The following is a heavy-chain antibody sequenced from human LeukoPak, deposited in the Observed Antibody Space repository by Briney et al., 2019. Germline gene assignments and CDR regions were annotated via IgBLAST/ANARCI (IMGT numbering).Heavy chain of an antibody. V-gene: IGHV5-51*01. CDR3: ARQSSDGSGSYYRWTYYYYGMDV. CDR2: IYPGDSDT. D-gene: IGHD3-10*01. CDR1: GYIFTSYW. J-gene: IGHJ6*02. Sequence: GESLKISCKGSGYIFTSYWIGWVRQMPGKGLEWMGIIYPGDSDTRYSPSFQGQVTISADKSISTAYLQWSSLKASDTAMYYCARQSSDGSGSYYRWTYYYYGMDVWGQGTTVTVSS.